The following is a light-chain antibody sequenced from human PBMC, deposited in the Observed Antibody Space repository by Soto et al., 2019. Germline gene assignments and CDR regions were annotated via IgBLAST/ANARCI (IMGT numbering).Light chain of an antibody. Sequence: QSALTQPASVSGSPGQSITISCTGTSSDVGDYKYVSWYQHHPGKAPKLIIYEVSNRPSGVSNRFSASKSGNTASLTISGLQAEDEADYYCSSYTSGSALVVFGGGTKLIVL. CDR3: SSYTSGSALVV. V-gene: IGLV2-14*01. CDR2: EVS. J-gene: IGLJ2*01. CDR1: SSDVGDYKY.